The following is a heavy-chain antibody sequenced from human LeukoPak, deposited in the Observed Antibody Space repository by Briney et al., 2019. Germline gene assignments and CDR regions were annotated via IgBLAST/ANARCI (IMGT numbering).Heavy chain of an antibody. CDR2: IIPIFGTA. V-gene: IGHV1-69*05. CDR3: ASGPRHSSGYYYVA. Sequence: GAPVKVSCKASGGTFSSYAISWVRQAPGQGLEWMGGIIPIFGTANYAQKFQGRVTITTDESTSTAYMELSSLRSEDTAVYYCASGPRHSSGYYYVAWGQGTLVTVSS. CDR1: GGTFSSYA. J-gene: IGHJ5*02. D-gene: IGHD3-22*01.